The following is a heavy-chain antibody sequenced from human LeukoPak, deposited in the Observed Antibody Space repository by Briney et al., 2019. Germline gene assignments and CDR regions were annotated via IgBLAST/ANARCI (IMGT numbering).Heavy chain of an antibody. D-gene: IGHD3-22*01. CDR2: IDPNSGNT. CDR3: VGISPRFYFDISNS. J-gene: IGHJ5*02. V-gene: IGHV1-2*02. CDR1: GYTFIDYY. Sequence: ASVKVSCKTSGYTFIDYYVYWVRQAPGQGLEWMGWIDPNSGNTIYAQKFQGRVTITRDTSINTAYMELSRLTSEDTAVYYCVGISPRFYFDISNSWGQGNLVTVSS.